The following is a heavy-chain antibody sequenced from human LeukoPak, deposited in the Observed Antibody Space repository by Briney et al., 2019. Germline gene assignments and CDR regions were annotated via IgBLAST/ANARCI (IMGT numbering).Heavy chain of an antibody. CDR1: GGSISSYY. CDR3: ARVRDYVWGSYRFDAFDI. V-gene: IGHV4-59*12. J-gene: IGHJ3*02. CDR2: IYYSGST. D-gene: IGHD3-16*02. Sequence: SETLSLTCTVSGGSISSYYWSWIRQPPGKGLEWIGYIYYSGSTNYNPSLKSRVTMSVDTSKNQFSLKLSSVTAADTAVYYCARVRDYVWGSYRFDAFDIWGQGTMVTVSS.